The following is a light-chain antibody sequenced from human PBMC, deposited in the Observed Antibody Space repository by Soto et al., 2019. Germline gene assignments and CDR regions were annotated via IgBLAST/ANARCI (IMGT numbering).Light chain of an antibody. Sequence: DTQMTQSPSTLSGSLGDTVTITCRASRSISNWVAWYQQKPGKAPKLLISDASDLERGVPSRFSGTGSGTEFTLTISSLQPDDFATYYCQQYDSYSWTFGQGTKVELK. CDR3: QQYDSYSWT. CDR1: RSISNW. V-gene: IGKV1-5*01. CDR2: DAS. J-gene: IGKJ1*01.